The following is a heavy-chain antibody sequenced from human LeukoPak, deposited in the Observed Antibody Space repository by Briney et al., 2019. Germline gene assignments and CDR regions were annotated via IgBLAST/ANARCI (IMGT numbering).Heavy chain of an antibody. V-gene: IGHV4-59*01. CDR2: IYYNGNT. CDR3: ARGNGWYLP. CDR1: GGSISGYY. J-gene: IGHJ5*02. D-gene: IGHD6-19*01. Sequence: SETLSLTCTVSGGSISGYYWSWIRQPPGKELEGIGYIYYNGNTNYNPSLKSRVTMSVATSKNQCSLKLSSVTAADTAVYHCARGNGWYLPWGQGTLVTVSS.